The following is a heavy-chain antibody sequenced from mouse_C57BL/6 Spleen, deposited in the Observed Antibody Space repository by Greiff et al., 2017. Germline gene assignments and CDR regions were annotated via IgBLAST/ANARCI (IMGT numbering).Heavy chain of an antibody. D-gene: IGHD4-1*01. CDR3: TRSPSGTGWYFDY. CDR1: GYTFTDYE. CDR2: IDPETGGT. J-gene: IGHJ2*01. Sequence: VQLQQSGAELVRPGASVTLSCKASGYTFTDYEMHWVKQTPVHGLEWIGAIDPETGGTAYNQKFKGKAILTADKSSSTAYLELRSLTSEDSAVYYCTRSPSGTGWYFDYWGQGTTLTVSS. V-gene: IGHV1-15*01.